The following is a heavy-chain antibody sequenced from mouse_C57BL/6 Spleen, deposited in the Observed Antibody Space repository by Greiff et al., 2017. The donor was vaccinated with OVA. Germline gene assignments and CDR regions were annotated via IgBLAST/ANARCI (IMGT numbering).Heavy chain of an antibody. CDR3: ARERDGDAMDY. J-gene: IGHJ4*01. D-gene: IGHD1-1*01. CDR1: GFTFSDYY. Sequence: EVQLVESEGGLVQPGSSMKLSCTASGFTFSDYYMAWVRQVPAKGLEWVANINYDGSSTYYLDSLKSRFIISRDNAKNILYLQMSSLKAEDTATYDWARERDGDAMDYWGQGTSVTVSS. V-gene: IGHV5-16*01. CDR2: INYDGSST.